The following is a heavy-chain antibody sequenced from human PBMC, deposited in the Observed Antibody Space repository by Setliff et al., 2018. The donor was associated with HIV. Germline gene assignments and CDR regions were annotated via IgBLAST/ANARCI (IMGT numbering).Heavy chain of an antibody. CDR1: GFTVNTLNIYA. J-gene: IGHJ5*02. CDR3: ARGPGFISTGGWFDP. Sequence: GGSLRLSCAASGFTVNTLNIYAMSWVRQAPGKGLEWVSSIGGIDSNTHYADSVKGRFTISRDNSKNTLYLQMSSLTAEDTAIYYCARGPGFISTGGWFDPWGQGTLVTVSS. CDR2: IGGIDSNT. V-gene: IGHV3-23*01. D-gene: IGHD3-3*02.